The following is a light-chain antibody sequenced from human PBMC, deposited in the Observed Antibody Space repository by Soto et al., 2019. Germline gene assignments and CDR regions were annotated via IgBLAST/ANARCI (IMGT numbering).Light chain of an antibody. CDR2: GAS. J-gene: IGKJ1*01. Sequence: EIVLTQSPGTLSLSPGERATLSCRASQSVSSSYLAWYQQKPGQAPRLLIYGASSRATGIPDRFSGSGSGTDFTLTISRMETEDFEVYYCKQYGSSRWKFGQGTKVEIK. V-gene: IGKV3-20*01. CDR1: QSVSSSY. CDR3: KQYGSSRWK.